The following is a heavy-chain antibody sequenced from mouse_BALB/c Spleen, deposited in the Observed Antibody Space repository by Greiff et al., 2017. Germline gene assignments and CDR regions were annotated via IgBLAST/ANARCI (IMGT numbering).Heavy chain of an antibody. V-gene: IGHV1S56*01. CDR1: GYTFTSYY. D-gene: IGHD1-1*01. CDR3: ARASYGRDFDV. J-gene: IGHJ1*01. Sequence: VQLQQSGPELVKPGASVRISCKASGYTFTSYYIHWVKQRPGQGLEWIGWIYPGNVNTKYNEKFKGKATLTADKSSSTAYMQLSSLTSEDSAVYFCARASYGRDFDVWGAGTTVTVSS. CDR2: IYPGNVNT.